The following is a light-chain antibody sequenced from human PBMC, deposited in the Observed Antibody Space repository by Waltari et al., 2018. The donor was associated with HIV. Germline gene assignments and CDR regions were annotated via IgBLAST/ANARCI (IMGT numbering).Light chain of an antibody. CDR3: AAWDDSLSGRGV. CDR2: RNY. CDR1: SSNIGSKY. J-gene: IGLJ2*01. Sequence: QSVLTQPPSASGTPGQRVTISCSGSSSNIGSKYVYWYQQLQGTAPKLLIYRNYQRPSGVPDRCSGSKSGTSASLAISGLRSEDEAEYYCAAWDDSLSGRGVFGGGTKLTVL. V-gene: IGLV1-47*01.